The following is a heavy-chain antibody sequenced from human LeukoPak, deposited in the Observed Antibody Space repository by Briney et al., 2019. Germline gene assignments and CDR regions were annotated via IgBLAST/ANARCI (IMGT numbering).Heavy chain of an antibody. Sequence: RSGGSVRLSCAPSGFTFDDYGMTWVRQAPGKGLEWVSGINWNGGSTGYADSVKGRFTISRDNAKNSLYLQMNSLRAEDTALYYCARAGLYNWNYEGTTYFDFWGQGTLVTVSA. D-gene: IGHD1-7*01. J-gene: IGHJ4*02. V-gene: IGHV3-20*04. CDR3: ARAGLYNWNYEGTTYFDF. CDR1: GFTFDDYG. CDR2: INWNGGST.